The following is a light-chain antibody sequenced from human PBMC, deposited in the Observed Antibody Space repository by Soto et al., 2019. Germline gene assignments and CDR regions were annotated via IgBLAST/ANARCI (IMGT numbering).Light chain of an antibody. CDR2: DSS. J-gene: IGKJ3*01. CDR3: QQSADWPIT. CDR1: QNVGNY. Sequence: EIVLTQSPDTLSLFPGERATLSCRASQNVGNYLAWYQEKPGQAPRLLISDSSNRATGIPARFSGSGSGTDFTLTISGLKPDHFALYFCQQSADWPITFGPGTKVDIK. V-gene: IGKV3-11*01.